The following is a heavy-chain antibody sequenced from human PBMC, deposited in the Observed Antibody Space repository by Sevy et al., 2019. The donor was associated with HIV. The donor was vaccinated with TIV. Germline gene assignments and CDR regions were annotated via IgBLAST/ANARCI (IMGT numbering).Heavy chain of an antibody. CDR3: ARDGSVVSPYYYYAMDV. CDR1: GFTFSNYG. V-gene: IGHV3-33*07. D-gene: IGHD2-21*01. J-gene: IGHJ6*02. CDR2: IWHDGSSK. Sequence: GGSLRLSCAASGFTFSNYGMYWVRQAPGKGLEWVAIIWHDGSSKHYADSVKVRFTISRENSKNAQYLQMNNLRAEDTAVYYCARDGSVVSPYYYYAMDVWGQGTTVTVSS.